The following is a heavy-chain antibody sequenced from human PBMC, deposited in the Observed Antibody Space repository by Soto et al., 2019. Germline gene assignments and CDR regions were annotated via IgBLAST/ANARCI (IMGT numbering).Heavy chain of an antibody. V-gene: IGHV3-23*01. CDR2: ISGSGGST. CDR1: GFTFSSYA. D-gene: IGHD3-22*01. J-gene: IGHJ4*02. CDR3: ASAVTYYYDSSGGAVDY. Sequence: EVQLLESGGGLVQPGGSLRLSCAASGFTFSSYAMSWVRQAPGKGLEWVSAISGSGGSTYYADSVKGRFTISKDNSKNTLYLQMNSLRAEDTAVYYCASAVTYYYDSSGGAVDYWGQGTLVTVSS.